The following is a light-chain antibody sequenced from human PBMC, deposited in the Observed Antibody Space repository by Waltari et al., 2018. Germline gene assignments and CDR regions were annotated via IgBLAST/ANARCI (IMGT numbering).Light chain of an antibody. CDR1: SSNIGKNY. J-gene: IGLJ7*01. Sequence: QSVLTQPPSVSAAPGQRVTIPCSGGSSNIGKNYVSWYRQFPGSAPKLLISEDTARPAGVPGRFSGSQSGTSATLDIAGLQPGDEAEYYCGTWDSSLSGAVFGGGTLLTVL. CDR2: EDT. CDR3: GTWDSSLSGAV. V-gene: IGLV1-51*02.